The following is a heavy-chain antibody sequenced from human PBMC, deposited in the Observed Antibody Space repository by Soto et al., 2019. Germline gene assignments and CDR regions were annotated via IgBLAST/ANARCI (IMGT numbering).Heavy chain of an antibody. J-gene: IGHJ6*03. CDR1: GYTFTSYD. CDR3: ARDGIHYYGSGSYFDYYYYMDV. CDR2: MNPNSGNT. V-gene: IGHV1-8*01. D-gene: IGHD3-10*01. Sequence: ASVKVSCQASGYTFTSYDINWVRQATGQGLEWMGWMNPNSGNTGYAQKFQGRVTMTRNTSISTAYMELSSLRSEDTAVYYCARDGIHYYGSGSYFDYYYYMDVWGKGTTVTVSS.